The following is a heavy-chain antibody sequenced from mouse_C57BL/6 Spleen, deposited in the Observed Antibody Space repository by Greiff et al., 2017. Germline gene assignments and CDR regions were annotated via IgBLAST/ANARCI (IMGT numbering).Heavy chain of an antibody. CDR1: GFSLSTSGMG. Sequence: QVTLKESGPGILQSSQTLSLTCSFSGFSLSTSGMGVSWIRQPSGKGLEWLAHIYWDDDKRYNPSLKSRLTISKDTSRNQVFLKITSVDTADTATYYCARREEATSPWFAYWGQGTLVTVSA. CDR2: IYWDDDK. V-gene: IGHV8-12*01. CDR3: ARREEATSPWFAY. J-gene: IGHJ3*01. D-gene: IGHD3-2*02.